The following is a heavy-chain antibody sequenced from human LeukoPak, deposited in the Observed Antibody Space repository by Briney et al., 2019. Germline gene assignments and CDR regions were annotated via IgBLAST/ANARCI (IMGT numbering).Heavy chain of an antibody. D-gene: IGHD2-21*02. J-gene: IGHJ4*02. Sequence: SETLSLTCTVSGVSINGYFWSWIRQPPGKGLEWIGYIYYSDSTNDNPSLESRVTISVDTSKNQFSLKLRSVTPADTAVYYCARGRDHPDYWGQGTLVTVSS. CDR3: ARGRDHPDY. CDR2: IYYSDST. V-gene: IGHV4-59*01. CDR1: GVSINGYF.